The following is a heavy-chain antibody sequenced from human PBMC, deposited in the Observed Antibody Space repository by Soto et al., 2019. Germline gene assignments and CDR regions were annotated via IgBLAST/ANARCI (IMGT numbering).Heavy chain of an antibody. V-gene: IGHV1-69*01. D-gene: IGHD3-10*01. Sequence: QVHLVQSGAEVKKPGSSVKVSCKTSGGSFNNEAVSWVRQAPGQGLEWMGGIIPNFDTPNYAQKFQDRVTIIADESTSTVYMELRSLRSNDTAVYYCAVAMVREILIFESSGMHVWGQGTTVIVSS. CDR3: AVAMVREILIFESSGMHV. J-gene: IGHJ6*02. CDR2: IIPNFDTP. CDR1: GGSFNNEA.